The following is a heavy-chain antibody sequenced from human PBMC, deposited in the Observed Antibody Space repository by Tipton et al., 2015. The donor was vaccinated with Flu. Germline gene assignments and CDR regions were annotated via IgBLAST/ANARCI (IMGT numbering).Heavy chain of an antibody. D-gene: IGHD3-22*01. Sequence: TLSLTCAVSGYSISSGYYWGWIRQPPGKGLEWIGTIYHSGSTYYNPSLKSRVTISVDTSKNQFSLRLSSVTAADTAVYYCAKLVYFDSSGHYRYYFDYWGQGTLVTVSS. CDR3: AKLVYFDSSGHYRYYFDY. J-gene: IGHJ4*02. CDR2: IYHSGST. V-gene: IGHV4-38-2*01. CDR1: GYSISSGYY.